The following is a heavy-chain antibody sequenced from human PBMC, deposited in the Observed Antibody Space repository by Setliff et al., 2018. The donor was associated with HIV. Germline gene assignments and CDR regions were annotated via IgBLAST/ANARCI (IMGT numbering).Heavy chain of an antibody. CDR3: ARGRNYDSSGYGDYYYYMDV. V-gene: IGHV1-69*13. J-gene: IGHJ6*03. D-gene: IGHD3-22*01. Sequence: ASVKVSCKASGGTFSSYPISWVRQASGQGLEWMGGIIPIFGTTHYAQKFQGRVTVTADESTSTAYMQLSSLRSDDTAVYYCARGRNYDSSGYGDYYYYMDVWGEGTTVTVSS. CDR2: IIPIFGTT. CDR1: GGTFSSYP.